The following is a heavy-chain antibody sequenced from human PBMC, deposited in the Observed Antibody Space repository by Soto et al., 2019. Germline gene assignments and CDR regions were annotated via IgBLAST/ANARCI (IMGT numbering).Heavy chain of an antibody. Sequence: QAHLVQSGPEVKKPGASVKVSCKGSGYIFTSDGIAWVRQAPGQGLEWMGWISAHNGNTEYAQKFQGRVTATRDTSTSTAYLELRSLRSDDTALYYCARGRYGDYWGQGALVTAS. CDR3: ARGRYGDY. D-gene: IGHD4-17*01. CDR2: ISAHNGNT. V-gene: IGHV1-18*01. J-gene: IGHJ4*02. CDR1: GYIFTSDG.